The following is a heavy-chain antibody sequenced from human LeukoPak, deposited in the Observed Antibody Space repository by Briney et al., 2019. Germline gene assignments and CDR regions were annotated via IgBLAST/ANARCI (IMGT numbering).Heavy chain of an antibody. D-gene: IGHD1-7*01. CDR3: ARGELELDY. Sequence: PGGSLRLSCAASGFTFSSYAMHRVRQAPGKGLEWVAVISYDGSNKYYADSVKGRFTISRDNSKNTLYLQMNSLRAEDTAVYYCARGELELDYWGQGTLVTVSS. CDR1: GFTFSSYA. CDR2: ISYDGSNK. J-gene: IGHJ4*02. V-gene: IGHV3-30-3*01.